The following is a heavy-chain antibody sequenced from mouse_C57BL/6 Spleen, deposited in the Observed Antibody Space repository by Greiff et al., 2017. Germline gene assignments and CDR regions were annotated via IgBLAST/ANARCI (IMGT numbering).Heavy chain of an antibody. D-gene: IGHD2-3*01. V-gene: IGHV1-42*01. J-gene: IGHJ2*01. CDR2: INPSTGGT. CDR3: ARLVDGYYFDY. CDR1: GYSFTGYY. Sequence: EVQLQQSGPELVKPGASVKISCKASGYSFTGYYMNWVKQSPEKSLEWIGEINPSTGGTTYNQKFKAKATLTVDKSSSTAYMQLKSLTSEDSAVYYCARLVDGYYFDYWGQGTTLTVSS.